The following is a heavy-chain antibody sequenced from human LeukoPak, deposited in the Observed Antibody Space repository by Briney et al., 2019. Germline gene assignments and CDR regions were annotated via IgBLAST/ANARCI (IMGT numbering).Heavy chain of an antibody. CDR3: ARDRIAAAGRVRVAFDI. Sequence: GASVKVSCKASGYTFTSYGISWVRQAPGQGLEWMGWISAYNGNTNYAQKLQGRVTMTTDASTSTAYMELRSLRSDDTAVYYCARDRIAAAGRVRVAFDIWGQGTMVTVSS. D-gene: IGHD6-13*01. CDR2: ISAYNGNT. J-gene: IGHJ3*02. CDR1: GYTFTSYG. V-gene: IGHV1-18*01.